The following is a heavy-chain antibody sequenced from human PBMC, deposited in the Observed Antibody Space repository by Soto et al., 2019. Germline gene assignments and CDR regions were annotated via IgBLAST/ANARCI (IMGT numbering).Heavy chain of an antibody. Sequence: GGSLRLSCAASGFTFSSYAMSWVRQAPGKGLERVSGISSSCGSTYYADSVKGRFTISRDNSKNTLFLRMNRPRVEDTAVYYCMWPPPRGRHYFSLGIDVRRQRPTV. CDR1: GFTFSSYA. D-gene: IGHD2-21*01. J-gene: IGHJ6*02. CDR3: MWPPPRGRHYFSLGIDV. CDR2: ISSSCGST. V-gene: IGHV3-23*01.